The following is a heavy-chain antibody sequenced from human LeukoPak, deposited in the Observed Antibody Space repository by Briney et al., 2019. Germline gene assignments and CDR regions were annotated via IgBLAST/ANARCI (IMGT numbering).Heavy chain of an antibody. CDR2: ISAYNGNT. Sequence: ASVKVSCKASGYTFTSYGISWVRQAHGQGLEWMGWISAYNGNTNYAQKLQGRVTMTTDTSTSTAYMELRSLRSDDTAVYYCAGHLTIFDSYAFDIWGQGTMVTVSS. CDR1: GYTFTSYG. D-gene: IGHD3-10*02. V-gene: IGHV1-18*01. J-gene: IGHJ3*02. CDR3: AGHLTIFDSYAFDI.